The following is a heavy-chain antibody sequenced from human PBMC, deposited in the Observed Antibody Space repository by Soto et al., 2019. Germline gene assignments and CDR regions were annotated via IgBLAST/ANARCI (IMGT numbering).Heavy chain of an antibody. V-gene: IGHV4-34*01. J-gene: IGHJ2*01. D-gene: IGHD3-9*01. CDR1: GGSFSGYY. CDR2: INDRGSI. CDR3: ARESHDILTGPPWVWYFDL. Sequence: QVQLQQWGAGPLRPLETLSLTCGVSGGSFSGYYWAWIRQSPGKGLEWIGEINDRGSINYNRSLKSGASTSVDTSKNHYSLNLRSVTAADTAVYYCARESHDILTGPPWVWYFDLWGRGTLVSVSS.